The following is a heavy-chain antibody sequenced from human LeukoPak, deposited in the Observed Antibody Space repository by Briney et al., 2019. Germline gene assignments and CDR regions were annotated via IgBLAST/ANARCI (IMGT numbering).Heavy chain of an antibody. CDR3: ARGVYCSSTSCYMFDY. CDR1: GGSISSYY. Sequence: TSETLSLTCTVSGGSISSYYWSWIRQPPGKGLERIGYIYYSGSTNYNPSLKSRVTISVDTSKNQFSLKLSPVTAADTAVYYCARGVYCSSTSCYMFDYWGQGTLVTVSS. CDR2: IYYSGST. V-gene: IGHV4-59*01. J-gene: IGHJ4*02. D-gene: IGHD2-2*02.